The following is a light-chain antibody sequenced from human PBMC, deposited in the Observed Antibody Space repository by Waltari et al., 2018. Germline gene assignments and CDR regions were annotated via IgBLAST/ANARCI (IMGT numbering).Light chain of an antibody. CDR2: DAS. V-gene: IGKV3-11*01. CDR3: QHRINWPLT. J-gene: IGKJ4*01. CDR1: QSVSSY. Sequence: EIVLTQSPATLSLSPGERATLSCRASQSVSSYLAWYQQKPGQAPRLLIYDASNRATDIPARFSGSGSGTDFTLTISSLEPEDVAVYYCQHRINWPLTFGGGIKVEIK.